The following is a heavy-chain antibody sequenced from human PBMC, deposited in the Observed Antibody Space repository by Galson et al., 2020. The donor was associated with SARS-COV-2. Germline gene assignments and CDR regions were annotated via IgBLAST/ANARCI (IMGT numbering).Heavy chain of an antibody. CDR2: IYANGIT. CDR3: ARAYRGEGFCI. V-gene: IGHV4-61*02. D-gene: IGHD2-21*01. J-gene: IGHJ3*02. CDR1: GGSISSGDYY. Sequence: SETLSLTCTVSGGSISSGDYYWNWIRQPAGKGLEWIGRIYANGITTYNPSLKSRVTMSVDTSKNQFSLNLGSLTAADTAVFYCARAYRGEGFCIWGQGAVVTVSS.